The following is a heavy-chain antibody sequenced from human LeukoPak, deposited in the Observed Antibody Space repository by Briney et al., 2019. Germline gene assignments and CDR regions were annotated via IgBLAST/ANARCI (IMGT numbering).Heavy chain of an antibody. Sequence: SETLSLTCTVSGGSVRGYFWSWIRQPPEKKGLEWLGEINHTGSTHYNPSLKGRVTISIDTSKNQSSLNLISVTAADTAVYYCTRGHWGLQSWSQGTLVTVSS. CDR1: GGSVRGYF. CDR2: INHTGST. D-gene: IGHD7-27*01. J-gene: IGHJ5*02. CDR3: TRGHWGLQS. V-gene: IGHV4-34*01.